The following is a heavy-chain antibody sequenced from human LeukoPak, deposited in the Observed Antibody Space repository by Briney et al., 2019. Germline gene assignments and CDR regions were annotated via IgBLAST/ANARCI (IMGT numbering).Heavy chain of an antibody. J-gene: IGHJ4*02. V-gene: IGHV3-7*01. CDR2: IKEDGSEK. D-gene: IGHD2-2*01. CDR1: GFAFSSYW. Sequence: PGGSLRLSCAASGFAFSSYWMSWVRQAPGKGLEWVANIKEDGSEKYYEDSVKGRFTISRDNAKNSVYLQMNSLRAEDTAVYYCVRVGCTSCCGDYFGQGTLVTVSS. CDR3: VRVGCTSCCGDY.